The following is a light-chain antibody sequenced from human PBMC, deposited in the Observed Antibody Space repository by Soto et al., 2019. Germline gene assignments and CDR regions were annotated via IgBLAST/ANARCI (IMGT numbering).Light chain of an antibody. CDR1: SSNIGRNT. CDR3: TAWDDSLDGYL. J-gene: IGLJ1*01. CDR2: NNN. V-gene: IGLV1-44*01. Sequence: QSVLTQPPSASGTPGQRVTISCSGSSSNIGRNTVNWYQQLPGTAPKLLIYNNNQRPSGVPDRFSAPKSATSASLAISGLQSEDEADYYCTAWDDSLDGYLFGTGTKLTVL.